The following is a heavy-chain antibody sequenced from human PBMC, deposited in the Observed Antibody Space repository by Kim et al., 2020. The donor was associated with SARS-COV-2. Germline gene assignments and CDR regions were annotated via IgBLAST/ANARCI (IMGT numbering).Heavy chain of an antibody. CDR1: GLTFSSYA. D-gene: IGHD3-10*01. V-gene: IGHV3-23*01. Sequence: GGSLRLSCAASGLTFSSYAMSWVRQAPGKGLEWVSGISTSGGSTYYADSVKGRFTISRDNSKNTLYLQMNSLRAEDTAVYYCAKTSNTVVRGLINYWGQGTLVTVSS. CDR2: ISTSGGST. CDR3: AKTSNTVVRGLINY. J-gene: IGHJ4*02.